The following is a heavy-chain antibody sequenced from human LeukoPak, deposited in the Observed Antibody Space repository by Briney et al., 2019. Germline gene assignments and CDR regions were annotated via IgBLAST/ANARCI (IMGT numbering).Heavy chain of an antibody. J-gene: IGHJ4*02. Sequence: SETLSLTCTVSGGSISSYYWSWIRQPAGTGLEWIGRIYTSGSTNYNPSLKSRVTMSVDTSKNQFSLKLSSVTAADTAVYYCARGRRYYDSSGYYDYWGQGTLVTVSS. CDR3: ARGRRYYDSSGYYDY. V-gene: IGHV4-4*07. CDR1: GGSISSYY. D-gene: IGHD3-22*01. CDR2: IYTSGST.